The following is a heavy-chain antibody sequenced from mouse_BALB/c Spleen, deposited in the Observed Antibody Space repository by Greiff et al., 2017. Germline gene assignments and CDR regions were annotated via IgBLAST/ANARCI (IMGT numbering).Heavy chain of an antibody. V-gene: IGHV1-9*01. CDR1: GYTFSSYW. Sequence: VQLQQSGAELMKPGASVKISCKATGYTFSSYWIEWVKQRPGHGLEWIGEILPGSGSTNYNEKFKGKATFTADTSSNTAYMQLSSLTSEDSAVYYCARSWDRYAMDYWGQGTSVTVSS. CDR2: ILPGSGST. J-gene: IGHJ4*01. D-gene: IGHD4-1*01. CDR3: ARSWDRYAMDY.